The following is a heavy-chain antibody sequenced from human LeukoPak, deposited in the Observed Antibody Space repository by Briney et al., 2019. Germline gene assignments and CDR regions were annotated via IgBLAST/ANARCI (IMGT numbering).Heavy chain of an antibody. V-gene: IGHV3-23*01. CDR2: ISGGGGTT. CDR3: GKDAQRGFDYSNSLEH. Sequence: GGSLRLSCAASGFTFGTYAMNWLRQAPGKGLEWVSVISGGGGTTYYADSVKGRFTISRDNFKRTVSLEMNRLRAEDTAVYYCGKDAQRGFDYSNSLEHWGQGSLVIVSS. D-gene: IGHD4-11*01. CDR1: GFTFGTYA. J-gene: IGHJ5*02.